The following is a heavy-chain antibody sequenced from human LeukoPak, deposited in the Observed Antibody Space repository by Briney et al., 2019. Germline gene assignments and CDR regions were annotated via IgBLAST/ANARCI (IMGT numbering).Heavy chain of an antibody. CDR1: GGSISSYY. D-gene: IGHD2-15*01. J-gene: IGHJ4*02. V-gene: IGHV4-59*01. CDR2: IYYSGNT. CDR3: ARSQPAVGYCSGGSCYTTFDY. Sequence: SETLSLTCSVSGGSISSYYWMWIRQPPGKLLEWIGYIYYSGNTDYNPSLKSRVAISVGTSKSHFSLKLSSVTAADTAVYYCARSQPAVGYCSGGSCYTTFDYWGQGTLVTVSS.